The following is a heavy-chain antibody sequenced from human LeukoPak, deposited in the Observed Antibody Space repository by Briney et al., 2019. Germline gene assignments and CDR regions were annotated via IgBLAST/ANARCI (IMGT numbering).Heavy chain of an antibody. CDR2: IKQDGSEK. J-gene: IGHJ4*02. Sequence: PRGSLRLSWAASGFTLSIYWMSWVRQVPGKGLEWVAKIKQDGSEKYYVDSVKGRFTISRDNAENSLYLQMNSLRAEDTAVYYCARGSTAAPNFDFWGQGSEVTVSS. CDR1: GFTLSIYW. CDR3: ARGSTAAPNFDF. V-gene: IGHV3-7*01. D-gene: IGHD6-6*01.